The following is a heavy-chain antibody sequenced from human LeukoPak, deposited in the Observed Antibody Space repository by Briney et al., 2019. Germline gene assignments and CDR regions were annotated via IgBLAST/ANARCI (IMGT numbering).Heavy chain of an antibody. J-gene: IGHJ5*02. CDR3: ARDRVAGTTNWFDP. D-gene: IGHD6-19*01. V-gene: IGHV1-2*02. CDR2: INPNNGDT. CDR1: GYSFTAQY. Sequence: GASVKVSCKASGYSFTAQYMHWLRQAPGQGLEWMGWINPNNGDTKYAQSFLGRVIMTRDTSTTTAYMELSSLRSEDTAVYYCARDRVAGTTNWFDPWGQGTLVTVSS.